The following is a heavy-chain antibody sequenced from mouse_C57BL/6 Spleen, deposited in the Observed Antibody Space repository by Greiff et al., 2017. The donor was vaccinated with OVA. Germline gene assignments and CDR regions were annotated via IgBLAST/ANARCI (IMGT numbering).Heavy chain of an antibody. V-gene: IGHV1-15*01. CDR1: GYTFTDYE. CDR3: TRWRDRYYFDY. J-gene: IGHJ2*01. D-gene: IGHD2-14*01. Sequence: QVQLQQSGAELVRPGASVTLSCKASGYTFTDYEMHWVKQTPVHGLEWIGAIDPETGGTAYNQKFKGKAILTADKSSSTAYMELRSLTSEDSAVYYCTRWRDRYYFDYWGQGTTLTVSS. CDR2: IDPETGGT.